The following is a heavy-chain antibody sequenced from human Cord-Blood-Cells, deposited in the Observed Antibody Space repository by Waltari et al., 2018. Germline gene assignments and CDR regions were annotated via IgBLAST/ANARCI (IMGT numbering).Heavy chain of an antibody. Sequence: QVQLQQWGAGLLKPSETLSLTCAVYGWSFRGYYWSWHRQPPGKGLEWIGEINHSGSTNYNPSLKSRVTISVDTSKNQFSLKLSSVTAADTAVYYCARERLGTNYAFDIWGQGTMVTVSS. V-gene: IGHV4-34*01. D-gene: IGHD7-27*01. CDR2: INHSGST. CDR3: ARERLGTNYAFDI. CDR1: GWSFRGYY. J-gene: IGHJ3*02.